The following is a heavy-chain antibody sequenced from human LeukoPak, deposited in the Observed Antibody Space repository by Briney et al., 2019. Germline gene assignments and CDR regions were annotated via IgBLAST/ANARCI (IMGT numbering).Heavy chain of an antibody. CDR2: IKQDGSEK. CDR3: ARLGYYDSSGYYNY. Sequence: GGSLRLSCAASGFTFSSYWMSWVRQAPGKGLEWVANIKQDGSEKYYVDSVKGRFTTSRDNAKNSLYLQMNSLRAEDTAVYYCARLGYYDSSGYYNYWGQGTLVTVSS. J-gene: IGHJ4*02. CDR1: GFTFSSYW. V-gene: IGHV3-7*01. D-gene: IGHD3-22*01.